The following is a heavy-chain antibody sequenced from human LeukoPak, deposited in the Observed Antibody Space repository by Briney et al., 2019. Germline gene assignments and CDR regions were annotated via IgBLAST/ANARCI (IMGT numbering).Heavy chain of an antibody. CDR1: GGTFSSYA. J-gene: IGHJ4*02. CDR2: MNPNSGNT. D-gene: IGHD6-19*01. Sequence: ASVKVSCKASGGTFSSYAISWVRQATGQGLEWMGWMNPNSGNTGYAQKFQGRVTMTRNTSISTAYMELSSLRSEDTAVYYCARGEGGIAVHWGQGTLVTVSS. V-gene: IGHV1-8*02. CDR3: ARGEGGIAVH.